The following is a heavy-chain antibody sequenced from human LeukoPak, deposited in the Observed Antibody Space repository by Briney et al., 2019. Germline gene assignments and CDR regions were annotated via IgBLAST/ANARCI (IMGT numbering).Heavy chain of an antibody. V-gene: IGHV5-51*01. J-gene: IGHJ4*02. CDR2: IYPGDSDT. D-gene: IGHD1-26*01. CDR1: GYSFTSYW. Sequence: GESLKISCKGSGYSFTSYWIGWVRQMPGKGLEWMGIIYPGDSDTRYSPSFQGQVTISADKSISTAYLQWSSLTAKDTAVYYCAKDRSIGTYYTFDSWGQGTLVTVSS. CDR3: AKDRSIGTYYTFDS.